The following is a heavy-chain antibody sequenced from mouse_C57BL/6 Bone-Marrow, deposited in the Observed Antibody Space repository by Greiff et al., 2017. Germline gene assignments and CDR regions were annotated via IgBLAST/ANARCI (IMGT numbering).Heavy chain of an antibody. CDR2: IHPNSGST. D-gene: IGHD1-1*01. J-gene: IGHJ3*01. CDR1: GYTFTSYW. V-gene: IGHV1-64*01. CDR3: ARPLYYYGSSGFAH. Sequence: QVQLQQPGAELVKPGASVKLSCKASGYTFTSYWMHWVKQRPGQGLAWIGMIHPNSGSTNYNEKFKSKATLTVDKSSSTAYMQLSSLTSEDSAVYYCARPLYYYGSSGFAHWGQGTLVTVSA.